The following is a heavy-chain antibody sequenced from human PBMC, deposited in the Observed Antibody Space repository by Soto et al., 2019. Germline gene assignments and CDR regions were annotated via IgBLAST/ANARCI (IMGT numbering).Heavy chain of an antibody. CDR2: IIPGFGTT. J-gene: IGHJ5*02. D-gene: IGHD5-18*01. CDR3: ARDNPYTNSFGNWFDP. CDR1: GGTFSTYA. Sequence: QVQLVQSGAEAKKPGSSVKVSCKATGGTFSTYAITWVRQAPGQGLEWMGGIIPGFGTTNYAQKFQGRVTISADEATGTAYLELSSLRSDDTAVYYCARDNPYTNSFGNWFDPWGQGTLVTVSS. V-gene: IGHV1-69*01.